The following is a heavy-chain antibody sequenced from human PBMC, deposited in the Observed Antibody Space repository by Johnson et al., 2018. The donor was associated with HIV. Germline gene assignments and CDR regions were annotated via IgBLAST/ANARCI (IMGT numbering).Heavy chain of an antibody. D-gene: IGHD2-15*01. Sequence: VQVVESGGGVVQPGRSLRLSCAGSGFTFSSYPMHWVRQPPGKGLEWVAVISYDGNNKYYADSVKGRVTISRDNSKNTLYLQMNSLRAEDTAMYYCAKDNLKRTRGSDAFDIWGQGTRVTVSS. CDR2: ISYDGNNK. V-gene: IGHV3-30-3*01. J-gene: IGHJ3*02. CDR3: AKDNLKRTRGSDAFDI. CDR1: GFTFSSYP.